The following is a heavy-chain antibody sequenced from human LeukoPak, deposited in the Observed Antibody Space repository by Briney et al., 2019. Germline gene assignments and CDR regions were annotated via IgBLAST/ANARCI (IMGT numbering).Heavy chain of an antibody. D-gene: IGHD4-17*01. CDR3: AKVSYGDYGAYPIFDY. V-gene: IGHV3-23*01. CDR2: ISGSGGST. CDR1: GFTFSSCA. J-gene: IGHJ4*02. Sequence: GGSLRLSCAASGFTFSSCAMSWVRQAPGKGLEWVSAISGSGGSTYYADSVKGRFTISRDNSKNTLYLQMNSLRAEDTAVYYCAKVSYGDYGAYPIFDYWGQGTLVTVSS.